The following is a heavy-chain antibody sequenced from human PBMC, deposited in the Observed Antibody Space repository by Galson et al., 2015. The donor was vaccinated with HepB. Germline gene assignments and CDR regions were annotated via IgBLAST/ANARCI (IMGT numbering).Heavy chain of an antibody. CDR2: ISDRGTTK. J-gene: IGHJ5*02. CDR3: ARDARWFDP. Sequence: SLRLSCAASGFTFSDFQMSWIRQAPGKGLEWVSYISDRGTTKYYADSVKGRFTISRDNAKNSLYLQMNSLRPEDTAVYYCARDARWFDPWGQGTPVIVSS. CDR1: GFTFSDFQ. V-gene: IGHV3-11*01.